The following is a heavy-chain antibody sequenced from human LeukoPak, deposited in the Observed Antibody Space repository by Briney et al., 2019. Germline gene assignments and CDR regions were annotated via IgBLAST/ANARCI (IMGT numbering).Heavy chain of an antibody. CDR2: IYYSGST. V-gene: IGHV4-39*01. J-gene: IGHJ6*02. CDR1: GSSISSSSYY. CDR3: ARHSGYDGAGYYGMDV. D-gene: IGHD5-12*01. Sequence: SETLSLTCTVSGSSISSSSYYWGWIRQPPGKGLEWIGSIYYSGSTYYNPSLKSRVTISVDTSKNQFSLKLSSVTAADTAVYYCARHSGYDGAGYYGMDVWGQGTTVTVSS.